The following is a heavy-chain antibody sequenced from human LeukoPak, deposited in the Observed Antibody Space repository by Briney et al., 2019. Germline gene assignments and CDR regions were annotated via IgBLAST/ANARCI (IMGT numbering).Heavy chain of an antibody. CDR3: ARLSGSSIYGAFDI. J-gene: IGHJ3*02. D-gene: IGHD2-2*01. Sequence: GGSLRLSCAASGFTVSSNYMGWVRQAPGKGLEWVSVLYSGGSTYYPDSVKGRFTISRDNSQNTLNLQMDSLRPEDTAVYYCARLSGSSIYGAFDIWGHGTMVTVSS. V-gene: IGHV3-66*02. CDR2: LYSGGST. CDR1: GFTVSSNY.